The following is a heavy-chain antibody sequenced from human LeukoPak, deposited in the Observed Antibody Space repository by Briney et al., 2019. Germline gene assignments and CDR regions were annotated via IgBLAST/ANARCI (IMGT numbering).Heavy chain of an antibody. CDR2: VVPMFGIR. CDR3: ATEPSRSYSFDHLDF. V-gene: IGHV1-69*04. Sequence: SVKVSCKTSGGTFNNYAIIWVRQAPGQGLEWMGRVVPMFGIRNYPQTFRGRVNITADKATNTVYMELRSLRAEDTAIYYCATEPSRSYSFDHLDFWGLGTPVTVSS. CDR1: GGTFNNYA. D-gene: IGHD5-12*01. J-gene: IGHJ4*02.